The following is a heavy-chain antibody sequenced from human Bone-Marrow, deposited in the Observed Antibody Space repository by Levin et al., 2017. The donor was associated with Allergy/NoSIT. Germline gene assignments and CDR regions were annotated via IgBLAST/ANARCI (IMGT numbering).Heavy chain of an antibody. CDR1: GFMFSSYG. J-gene: IGHJ3*01. D-gene: IGHD6-19*01. CDR2: ISSDASNK. V-gene: IGHV3-30*18. CDR3: GKTFHSGWYKDALDL. Sequence: QAGGSLRLSCAASGFMFSSYGMHWVRQAPGKGLEWVAVISSDASNKFYAGSVAGRFSISRDNSKNTVLLQINSLRPEDTGVYYCGKTFHSGWYKDALDLWGQGTMVTVSS.